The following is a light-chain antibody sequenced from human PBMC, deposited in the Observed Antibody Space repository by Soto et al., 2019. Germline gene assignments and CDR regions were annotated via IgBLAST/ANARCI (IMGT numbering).Light chain of an antibody. V-gene: IGKV3-15*01. J-gene: IGKJ1*01. CDR1: QSVGSN. Sequence: EIVMTQSPATLSVSPGDRAALSCRASQSVGSNLAWYQQKPGQAPRLLIYGASTRATGIPARFSGSGSGTXXXXXXXXXXXXXFAIYFCQQYNNWPPDRTFGQGTKVEIK. CDR2: GAS. CDR3: QQYNNWPPDRT.